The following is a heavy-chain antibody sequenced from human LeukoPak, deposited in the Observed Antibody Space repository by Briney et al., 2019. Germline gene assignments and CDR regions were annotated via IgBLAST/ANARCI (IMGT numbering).Heavy chain of an antibody. CDR2: IGTAGDT. Sequence: GGSLRLSCAASGFTFSSYDMHWVRQATGKGLEWVSAIGTAGDTYYPGSVKGRFTISRENAKNSLYLQMNSLRAEDTAVYFCAKGSKAVLFTRDHYMDVWGKGITVTISS. CDR1: GFTFSSYD. D-gene: IGHD6-19*01. V-gene: IGHV3-13*01. J-gene: IGHJ6*03. CDR3: AKGSKAVLFTRDHYMDV.